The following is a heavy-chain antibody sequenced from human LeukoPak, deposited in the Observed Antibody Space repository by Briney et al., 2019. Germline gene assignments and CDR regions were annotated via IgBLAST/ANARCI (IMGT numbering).Heavy chain of an antibody. V-gene: IGHV1-2*02. CDR1: GYTFTENY. J-gene: IGHJ4*02. D-gene: IGHD3-22*01. Sequence: GASVKVSCKASGYTFTENYIHWVRQAPGHGLEWMGLISPYTGDANYTEKFQGRVTMTRDTSVSTAYMHLSRLRSDDTAVYYCARGKSGFSPWGQGTPVTVSS. CDR2: ISPYTGDA. CDR3: ARGKSGFSP.